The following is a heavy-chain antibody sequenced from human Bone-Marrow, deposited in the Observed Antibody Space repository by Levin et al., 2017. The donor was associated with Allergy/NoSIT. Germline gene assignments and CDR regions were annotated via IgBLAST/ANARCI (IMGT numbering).Heavy chain of an antibody. CDR3: ASSGWYRGH. D-gene: IGHD6-19*01. Sequence: SETLSLTCAVYGGSFRGYYWSWIRQPPGKGLEWIGEINHSGSTTYNPSLKSRVTISVDTSKNQFSLKLTSVTAADTAVYYCASSGWYRGHWGQGTLVTVSS. V-gene: IGHV4-34*01. J-gene: IGHJ4*02. CDR2: INHSGST. CDR1: GGSFRGYY.